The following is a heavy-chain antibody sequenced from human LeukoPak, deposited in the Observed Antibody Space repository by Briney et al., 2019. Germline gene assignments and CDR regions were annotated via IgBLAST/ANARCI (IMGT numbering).Heavy chain of an antibody. CDR3: ARSNHGCHDY. Sequence: GALRLSCAASGFTFSSYWMHWVRQAPGKGLVWVSRINNDGSSTPYADSVKGRFTISRDNAKNTLCLQMNSLRAEDTAVYYCARSNHGCHDYWGQGTLVTVSS. V-gene: IGHV3-74*01. CDR1: GFTFSSYW. D-gene: IGHD4-11*01. J-gene: IGHJ4*02. CDR2: INNDGSST.